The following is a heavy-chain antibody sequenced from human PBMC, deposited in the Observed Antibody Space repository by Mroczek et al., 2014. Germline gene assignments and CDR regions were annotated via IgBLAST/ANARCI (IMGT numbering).Heavy chain of an antibody. Sequence: QVQLQESGPGLVKPSQTLSLTCTVSGGSISSGSYYWSWIRQPAGKGLEWIGRIYTSGSTNYNPSLKSRVTISVDTSKNQFSLKLSSVTAADTAVYYCARASSEIGYSYGPTYYFDYWGQGTLVTVSS. J-gene: IGHJ4*02. D-gene: IGHD5-18*01. CDR1: GGSISSGSYY. V-gene: IGHV4-61*02. CDR2: IYTSGST. CDR3: ARASSEIGYSYGPTYYFDY.